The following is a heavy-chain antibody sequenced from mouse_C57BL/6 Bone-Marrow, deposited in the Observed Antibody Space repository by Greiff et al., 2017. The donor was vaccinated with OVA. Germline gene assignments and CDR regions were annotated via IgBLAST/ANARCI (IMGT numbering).Heavy chain of an antibody. J-gene: IGHJ4*01. CDR1: GFTFSDYY. Sequence: EVKLMESEGGLVQPGSSMKLSCTASGFTFSDYYMAWVRQVPEKGLEWVANINYDGSSTYYLDSLKSRFIISRDNAKNILYLQMSSLKSEDTATYYCARWYYGSSPYYYAMDYWGQGTSVTVSS. CDR3: ARWYYGSSPYYYAMDY. V-gene: IGHV5-16*01. CDR2: INYDGSST. D-gene: IGHD1-1*01.